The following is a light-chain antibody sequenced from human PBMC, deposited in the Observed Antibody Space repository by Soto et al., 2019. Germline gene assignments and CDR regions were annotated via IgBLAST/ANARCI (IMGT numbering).Light chain of an antibody. CDR1: QSIRNY. Sequence: DLQMTQSPSYLSASVGDRVSTPCRASQSIRNYLNWYQQKQGKAPKLLIYAASRLQSRVTSKFSGSGSGTDFTFTISSLQPEDFATYYCQQSYSTPLTVGAGTKVDSK. CDR2: AAS. CDR3: QQSYSTPLT. V-gene: IGKV1-39*01. J-gene: IGKJ4*01.